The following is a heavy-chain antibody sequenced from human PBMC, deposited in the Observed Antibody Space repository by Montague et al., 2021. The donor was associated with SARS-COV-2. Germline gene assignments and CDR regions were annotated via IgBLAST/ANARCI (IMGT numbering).Heavy chain of an antibody. CDR3: ARHDDILTTYYYYYGMDV. J-gene: IGHJ6*02. CDR1: GGSISSSSYY. D-gene: IGHD3-9*01. CDR2: IYYSGST. V-gene: IGHV4-39*01. Sequence: ETLSLTCTVSGGSISSSSYYWGWIRQPPGKGLEWIGSIYYSGSTYYNPSLKSRVTISVDTSKNQFSLKLSSVTAADTAVYYCARHDDILTTYYYYYGMDVWGQGTTVAVSS.